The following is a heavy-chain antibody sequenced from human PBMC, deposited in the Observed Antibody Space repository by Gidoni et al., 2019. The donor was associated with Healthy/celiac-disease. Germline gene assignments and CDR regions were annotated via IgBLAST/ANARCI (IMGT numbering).Heavy chain of an antibody. Sequence: QVQLVESGGGVVQPGRSLRLSCAASGFTFSSYGMHWVRQAPGKGLEWVAVISDDGSNKYYADSVKGRFTISRDNSKNTLYLQMNSLRAEDTAVYYCAKLFSYGGNSGAMGVIPRRVFDYWGQGTLVTVSS. CDR2: ISDDGSNK. J-gene: IGHJ4*02. V-gene: IGHV3-30*18. CDR1: GFTFSSYG. D-gene: IGHD3-16*02. CDR3: AKLFSYGGNSGAMGVIPRRVFDY.